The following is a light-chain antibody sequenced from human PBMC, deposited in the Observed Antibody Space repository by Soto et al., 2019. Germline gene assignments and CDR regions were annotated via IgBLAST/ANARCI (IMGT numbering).Light chain of an antibody. Sequence: IQLTQSPSSLSASFGETVTITCRASQDIDNSLNWYQHKPGKAPKLLVYAVSFLETGVPSRFSGRGSGTEFTLTISSLQPDDFATYYCQQYNSYWRTFGQGTKVDIK. V-gene: IGKV1-33*01. CDR1: QDIDNS. CDR3: QQYNSYWRT. J-gene: IGKJ1*01. CDR2: AVS.